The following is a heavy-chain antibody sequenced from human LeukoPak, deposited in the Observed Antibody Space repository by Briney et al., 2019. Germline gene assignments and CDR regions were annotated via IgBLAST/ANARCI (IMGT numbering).Heavy chain of an antibody. D-gene: IGHD3-3*01. J-gene: IGHJ4*02. CDR1: GLTFSSSA. CDR2: ISGSDTST. Sequence: HPGGSLRLSCAASGLTFSSSAMSRVRQAPGKGLEWVSAISGSDTSTYYADSVKGRFTISRDNSKNTLYLQMNSLRAEDTAVYYCAKNLYDFWSGYYWGIDYWGQGTLVTVSS. CDR3: AKNLYDFWSGYYWGIDY. V-gene: IGHV3-23*01.